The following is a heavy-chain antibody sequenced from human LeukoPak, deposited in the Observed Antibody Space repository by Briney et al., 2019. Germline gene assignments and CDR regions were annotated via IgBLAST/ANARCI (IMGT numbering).Heavy chain of an antibody. V-gene: IGHV4-4*09. CDR2: IYTSGST. J-gene: IGHJ4*02. CDR3: ARAAVTTSPLSIAADS. CDR1: GGSISSYY. Sequence: PSETLSLTCTVSGGSISSYYWSWIRQPPGKGLEWIGYIYTSGSTNYNPSLKSRVTISVDTSKNQFSLKLSSVTAADTAVYYCARAAVTTSPLSIAADSWGQGTLVTVSS. D-gene: IGHD6-13*01.